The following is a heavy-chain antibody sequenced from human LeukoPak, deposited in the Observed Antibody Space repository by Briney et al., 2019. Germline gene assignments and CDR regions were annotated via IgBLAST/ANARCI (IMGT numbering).Heavy chain of an antibody. CDR3: ARGESEYSSSAGDY. CDR1: GFTFSSYA. J-gene: IGHJ4*02. Sequence: GGSLRPSCAASGFTFSSYAMHWVRQVPGKGLEYVSAISSNGGNTYYANSVKGRFTISRDNSKNTLYLQMGSLRGEDMAVYYCARGESEYSSSAGDYWGQGTLVTVSS. D-gene: IGHD6-6*01. CDR2: ISSNGGNT. V-gene: IGHV3-64*01.